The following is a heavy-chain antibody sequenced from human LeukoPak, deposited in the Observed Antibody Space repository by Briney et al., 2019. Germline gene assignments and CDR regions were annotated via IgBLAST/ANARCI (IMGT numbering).Heavy chain of an antibody. V-gene: IGHV3-53*01. D-gene: IGHD5-24*01. CDR2: IYGGGST. J-gene: IGHJ4*02. CDR1: GFTVSRNY. CDR3: ARDQDGYNNYFDY. Sequence: PGGSLRLSCAASGFTVSRNYMTWVRQAPGKGLEWVSVIYGGGSTYYADSVKGRFTISRDNSKNTLYLQMNSLRAEDTAVYYCARDQDGYNNYFDYWGQGTLVTVSS.